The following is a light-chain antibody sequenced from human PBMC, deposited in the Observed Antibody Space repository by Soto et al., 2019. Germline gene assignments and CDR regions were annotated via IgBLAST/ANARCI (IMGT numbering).Light chain of an antibody. V-gene: IGKV3-15*01. CDR3: QQYDSWPQT. J-gene: IGKJ1*01. CDR2: DAS. Sequence: EIVMTQSPATLSMSPGERATLSCRASRSITSSVAWYQQIPGQAPRLLISDASTRATGIPARFSGSGSGTEFTLAISNLQSEDFAVYYCQQYDSWPQTFGQGTKVEIK. CDR1: RSITSS.